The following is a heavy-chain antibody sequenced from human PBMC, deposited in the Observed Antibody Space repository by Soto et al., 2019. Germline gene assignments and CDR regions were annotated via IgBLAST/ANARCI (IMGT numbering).Heavy chain of an antibody. CDR1: GFTFSNSW. V-gene: IGHV3-7*04. CDR3: AREFDY. Sequence: EVQLVESGGGLVQPGGSLRLSCATSGFTFSNSWMSWVRQAPGKGLEWVANIKQDGSEKYYVDSVKGRFTISRDNARNSLYLQMNSLSAEDTAVYYCAREFDYWGQGTLVTVSS. CDR2: IKQDGSEK. J-gene: IGHJ4*02.